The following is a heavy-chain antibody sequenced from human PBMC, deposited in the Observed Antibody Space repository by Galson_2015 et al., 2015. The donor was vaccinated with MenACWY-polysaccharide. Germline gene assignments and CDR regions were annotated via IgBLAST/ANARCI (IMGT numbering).Heavy chain of an antibody. Sequence: DGSYKHYADSVKGRFTISRDNSNNTLYLQMNSLTAEDTAVYFCARGISITVLGVGFSTGGMDVWGQGTPVTVSS. V-gene: IGHV3-33*04. D-gene: IGHD3-3*01. J-gene: IGHJ6*02. CDR2: DGSYK. CDR3: ARGISITVLGVGFSTGGMDV.